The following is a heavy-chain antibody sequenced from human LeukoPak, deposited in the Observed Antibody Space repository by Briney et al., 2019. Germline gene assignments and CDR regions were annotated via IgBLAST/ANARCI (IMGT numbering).Heavy chain of an antibody. CDR2: INPNTGDT. J-gene: IGHJ4*02. D-gene: IGHD3-22*01. Sequence: ASVKVSCKASGYVFDGYYIHWVRQAPGQGLEWMGWINPNTGDTDYAQKFVGRVTMTRDSSLNTAYMELTSLRSDDTAFFYCAKGGDSSYNYYDLHSFDLWGQGSLVTVSS. V-gene: IGHV1-2*02. CDR1: GYVFDGYY. CDR3: AKGGDSSYNYYDLHSFDL.